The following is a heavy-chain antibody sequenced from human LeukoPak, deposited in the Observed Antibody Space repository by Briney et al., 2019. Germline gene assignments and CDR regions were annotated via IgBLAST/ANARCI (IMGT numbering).Heavy chain of an antibody. CDR2: IFYSGST. V-gene: IGHV4-39*01. D-gene: IGHD3-22*01. J-gene: IGHJ4*02. CDR1: GGSISSSSFY. CDR3: ARVLGYSRFDY. Sequence: SETLSLTCTVSGGSISSSSFYWDWIRQPPGKGLEWIGTIFYSGSTYYNPSLKSRITISVDTSKNQFSLKLSSVTAADTAVYYCARVLGYSRFDYWGQGTLVTVSS.